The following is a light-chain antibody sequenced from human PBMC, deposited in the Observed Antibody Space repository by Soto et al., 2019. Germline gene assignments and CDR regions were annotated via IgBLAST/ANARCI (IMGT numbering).Light chain of an antibody. CDR2: DAS. Sequence: DIQMTQSPSTLSASVGDRVTTTCRAIQSISSWLAWYQQKPGKAPKLLIYDASSLESGVPSRFSGSGSGTEFTLTISSLQPDDFATYYCQKYNSYSWKFGQGTKVDIK. V-gene: IGKV1-5*01. CDR1: QSISSW. J-gene: IGKJ1*01. CDR3: QKYNSYSWK.